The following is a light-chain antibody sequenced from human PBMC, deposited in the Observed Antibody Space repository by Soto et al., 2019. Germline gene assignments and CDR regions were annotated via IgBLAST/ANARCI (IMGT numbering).Light chain of an antibody. J-gene: IGKJ4*01. Sequence: EIVMTQSRATLSVSPGERATLSCRASQSVSSNLAWYQQKTGQTPRLLIYGTSTRATGIPARFSGSGYGTEFTLTISSLQSEDFALYYCQQYNNWPLTFGGGTKVEIK. V-gene: IGKV3-15*01. CDR2: GTS. CDR3: QQYNNWPLT. CDR1: QSVSSN.